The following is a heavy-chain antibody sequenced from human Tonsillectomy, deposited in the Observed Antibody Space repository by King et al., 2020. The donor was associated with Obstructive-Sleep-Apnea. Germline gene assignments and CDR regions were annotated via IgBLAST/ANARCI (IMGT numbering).Heavy chain of an antibody. D-gene: IGHD6-13*01. Sequence: VQLVESGAEVKKPGASVKVSCKASGYTFTLYGISWVRQAPGQGLEWMGWISAYNGNTHYAEKLQGRITMTTDPSTSTAYMELTSLRSDDTAMYYCARGDGYSSSPTPFWGQGTLVTVSS. CDR1: GYTFTLYG. V-gene: IGHV1-18*04. J-gene: IGHJ4*02. CDR3: ARGDGYSSSPTPF. CDR2: ISAYNGNT.